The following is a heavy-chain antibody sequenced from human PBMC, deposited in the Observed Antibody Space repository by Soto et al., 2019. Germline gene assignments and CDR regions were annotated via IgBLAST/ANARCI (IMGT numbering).Heavy chain of an antibody. Sequence: QVQLVESGGGVVQPGRSLRLSCAASGFTFSSYAMHWVRQAPGKGLEWVAVISYDGSNKYYADSVKGRFTISRDNSKNALCLQMNSLRAEDTAVYYWARGQGRITMIVVVMTTTDPQFDYWGQGTLVTVSS. D-gene: IGHD3-22*01. J-gene: IGHJ4*02. CDR2: ISYDGSNK. CDR1: GFTFSSYA. CDR3: ARGQGRITMIVVVMTTTDPQFDY. V-gene: IGHV3-30-3*01.